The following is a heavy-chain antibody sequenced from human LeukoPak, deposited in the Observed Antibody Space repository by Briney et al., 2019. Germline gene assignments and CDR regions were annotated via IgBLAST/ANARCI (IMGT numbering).Heavy chain of an antibody. V-gene: IGHV3-66*01. CDR3: ARGGSYLSAFDI. J-gene: IGHJ3*02. Sequence: PGGSLRLSCAASGFTFSDYYMSWIRQAPGKGLEWVSLIYSGGSTYYADSVKGRFTISRDNSKNTLYLQMNSLRAEDTAVYYCARGGSYLSAFDIWGQGTMVTVSS. D-gene: IGHD1-26*01. CDR1: GFTFSDYY. CDR2: IYSGGST.